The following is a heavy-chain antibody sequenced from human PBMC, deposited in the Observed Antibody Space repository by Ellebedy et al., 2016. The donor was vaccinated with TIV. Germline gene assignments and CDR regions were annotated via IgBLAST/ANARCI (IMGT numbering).Heavy chain of an antibody. CDR2: IYYSGST. D-gene: IGHD4-17*01. CDR3: ARSPYGDYSWFDP. Sequence: MPSETLSLTCTVSGGSISSSSYYWGWIRQPPGKGLEWIGSIYYSGSTYYNPSLKSRVTISVDTSKNQFSLKLSSVTAADTAVYYCARSPYGDYSWFDPWGQGTLVTVSS. CDR1: GGSISSSSYY. J-gene: IGHJ5*02. V-gene: IGHV4-39*07.